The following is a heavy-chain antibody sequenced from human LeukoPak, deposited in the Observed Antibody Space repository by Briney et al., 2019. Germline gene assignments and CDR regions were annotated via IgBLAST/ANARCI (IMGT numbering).Heavy chain of an antibody. J-gene: IGHJ3*02. Sequence: GGSLRLSCAASGFTFRSSAMSWVRQAPGKGLEWVSGTSIIGYNTFYADSVKGRFTISRDNSKNTLYLQLNSLRAEDTAVYYCAKGLPAIHAFDIWGQGTVVTVSS. CDR2: TSIIGYNT. D-gene: IGHD1-14*01. V-gene: IGHV3-23*01. CDR1: GFTFRSSA. CDR3: AKGLPAIHAFDI.